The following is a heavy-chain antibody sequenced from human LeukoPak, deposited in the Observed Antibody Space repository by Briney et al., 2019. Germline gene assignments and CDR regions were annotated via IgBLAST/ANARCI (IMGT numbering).Heavy chain of an antibody. D-gene: IGHD3-10*01. J-gene: IGHJ5*02. CDR3: ARDLYRGSGSFNWFDP. V-gene: IGHV4-59*01. Sequence: PSETLSLTCTVSGGSISSNCWSWIRQPPGKGLEWIGYIYYSGSTNYNPSLKSRVTISVDTSKNQFSLKLSSVTAADTAVYYCARDLYRGSGSFNWFDPWGQGTLVTVSS. CDR1: GGSISSNC. CDR2: IYYSGST.